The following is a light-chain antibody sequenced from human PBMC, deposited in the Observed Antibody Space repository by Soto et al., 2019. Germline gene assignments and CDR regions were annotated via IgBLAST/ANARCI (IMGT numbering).Light chain of an antibody. CDR2: DAS. CDR1: QGVDND. CDR3: QQYKNCAET. J-gene: IGKJ4*01. Sequence: QSAATLSLSPGERATLSCRAGQGVDNDLAGYQEKPYQPPSLLIYDASTRATGIPARFSASQSGTEFTLTISSLLSENSADNYCQQYKNCAETFVGGRKVDI. V-gene: IGKV3D-15*01.